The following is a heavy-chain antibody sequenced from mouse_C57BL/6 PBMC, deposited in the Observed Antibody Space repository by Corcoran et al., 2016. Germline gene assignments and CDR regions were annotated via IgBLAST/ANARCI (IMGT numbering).Heavy chain of an antibody. CDR2: INPNNGGT. J-gene: IGHJ3*01. D-gene: IGHD1-1*01. CDR1: GYTFTDYY. CDR3: AREGITTVVAPWFAY. Sequence: EVQLQQSGPELVKPGASVKISCKASGYTFTDYYMNWVKQSHGKSLEWIGDINPNNGGTSYNQKFKGKATLTVDKSSSTAYMELRSLTSEDSAVYYCAREGITTVVAPWFAYWGQGTLVTVSA. V-gene: IGHV1-26*01.